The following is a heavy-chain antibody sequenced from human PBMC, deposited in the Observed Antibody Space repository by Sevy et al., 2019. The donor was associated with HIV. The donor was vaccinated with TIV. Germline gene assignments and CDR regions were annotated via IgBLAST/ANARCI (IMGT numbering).Heavy chain of an antibody. Sequence: GGSLRLSCAASGFTFSNYEMHWVRQAPGKGLEWVACIRFDATIKYYRDSVKGRLTISRDNSKSTLYLQMNSLRAEDTAVYFCAKVLRIVEIPAAIDYYYGMDVWGQGTTVTVSS. CDR3: AKVLRIVEIPAAIDYYYGMDV. CDR1: GFTFSNYE. V-gene: IGHV3-30*02. J-gene: IGHJ6*02. D-gene: IGHD2-2*01. CDR2: IRFDATIK.